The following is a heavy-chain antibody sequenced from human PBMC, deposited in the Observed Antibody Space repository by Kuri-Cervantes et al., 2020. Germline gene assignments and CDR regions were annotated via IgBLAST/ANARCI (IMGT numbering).Heavy chain of an antibody. D-gene: IGHD1-26*01. CDR1: GFTFGGYA. CDR3: ARCSGSYFDWFDP. V-gene: IGHV3-9*01. J-gene: IGHJ5*02. CDR2: ICWNSGSI. Sequence: GGSLRLSCAASGFTFGGYAMHWVRQAPGKGLEWVSGICWNSGSIGYADSVKGRFTISRDNAKNSLYLQMNSLRDEDTAVYYCARCSGSYFDWFDPWGQGTLVTVSS.